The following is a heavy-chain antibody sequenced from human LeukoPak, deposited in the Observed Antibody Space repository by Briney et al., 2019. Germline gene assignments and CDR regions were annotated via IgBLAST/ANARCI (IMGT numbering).Heavy chain of an antibody. V-gene: IGHV1-8*01. CDR1: GYTFTSYD. J-gene: IGHJ3*02. Sequence: GASVKVSCKASGYTFTSYDINWVRQATGQGLEWMGWMNPNSGNTGYAQKFQGRVTMTRNTSISTAYMELNSLRSEDTAVYYCARGLDRDDGFHIWGQGTMVTVSS. CDR3: ARGLDRDDGFHI. CDR2: MNPNSGNT.